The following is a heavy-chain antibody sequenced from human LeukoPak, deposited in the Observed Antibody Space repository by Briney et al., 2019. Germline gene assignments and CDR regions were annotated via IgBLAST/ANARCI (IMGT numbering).Heavy chain of an antibody. J-gene: IGHJ4*02. V-gene: IGHV4-39*01. Sequence: SETPSLTCTVSGGSISSSSYYWGWIRQSPGKGLEWIGSIYYSGSTYYNPSLTSRVTMSGDTSKNQFSLRLNSVAAADTAFYCGARHSPVAATIFYFWGQGTLVTVSS. CDR3: ARHSPVAATIFYF. D-gene: IGHD2-15*01. CDR2: IYYSGST. CDR1: GGSISSSSYY.